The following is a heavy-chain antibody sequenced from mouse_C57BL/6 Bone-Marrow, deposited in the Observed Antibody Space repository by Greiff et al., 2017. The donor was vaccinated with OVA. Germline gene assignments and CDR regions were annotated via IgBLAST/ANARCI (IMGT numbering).Heavy chain of an antibody. V-gene: IGHV1-15*01. CDR1: GYTFTDYE. CDR2: IDPETGGT. CDR3: TREGGGDYDWYFDV. J-gene: IGHJ1*03. D-gene: IGHD2-4*01. Sequence: QVQLKQSGAELVRPGASVTLSCKASGYTFTDYEMHWVKQTPVHGLEWIGAIDPETGGTAYNQKFKGKAILTADKSSSTAYMELRSLTSEDSAVYYGTREGGGDYDWYFDVWGTGTTVTVSS.